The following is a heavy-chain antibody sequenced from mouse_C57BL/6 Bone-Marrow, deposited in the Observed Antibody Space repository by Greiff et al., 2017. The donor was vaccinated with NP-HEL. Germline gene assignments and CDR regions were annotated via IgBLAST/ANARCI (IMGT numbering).Heavy chain of an antibody. Sequence: EVMLVESGGGLVQPGGSLSLSCAASGFTFTDYYMSWVRQPPGKALEWLGFIRNKANGYTTEYSASVKGRFTISRDNSQSILYLQMNALRAEDSATYYCARSKTPHCGSSFDYWGKGTTLTVAS. CDR3: ARSKTPHCGSSFDY. J-gene: IGHJ2*01. D-gene: IGHD1-1*01. V-gene: IGHV7-3*01. CDR1: GFTFTDYY. CDR2: IRNKANGYTT.